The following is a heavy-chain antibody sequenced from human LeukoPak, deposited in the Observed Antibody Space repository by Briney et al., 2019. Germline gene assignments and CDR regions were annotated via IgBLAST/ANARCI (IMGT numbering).Heavy chain of an antibody. Sequence: ASVKVSCKASGYTFTGYYMHWVRQAPGQGLEWMGWINPNSGGTNYAQKFQGRVTMTRDTSISTAYMELSRLRSDDTAVYYCAGALTDFWSGYYDWFDPWGQGTLVTVSS. J-gene: IGHJ5*02. D-gene: IGHD3-3*01. CDR3: AGALTDFWSGYYDWFDP. V-gene: IGHV1-2*02. CDR2: INPNSGGT. CDR1: GYTFTGYY.